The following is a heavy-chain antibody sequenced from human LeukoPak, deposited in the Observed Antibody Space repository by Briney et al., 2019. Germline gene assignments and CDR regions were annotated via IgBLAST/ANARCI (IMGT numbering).Heavy chain of an antibody. Sequence: GGSLRLSCAASGLTFSSHWMHWVRQAPGKGLVWVSRISGSGGKTYYTDSVKGRFTISRDNSKNTLSLQMNSLRAEDTAVYYCAKGGISVTSRLDYWGQGTLVTVSS. V-gene: IGHV3-23*01. CDR3: AKGGISVTSRLDY. D-gene: IGHD6-19*01. CDR2: ISGSGGKT. CDR1: GLTFSSHW. J-gene: IGHJ4*02.